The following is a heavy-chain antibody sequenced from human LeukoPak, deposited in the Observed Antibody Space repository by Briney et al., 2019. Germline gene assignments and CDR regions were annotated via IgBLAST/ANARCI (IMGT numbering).Heavy chain of an antibody. D-gene: IGHD5-24*01. Sequence: SVKVSCKASGGTFSSYAISWVRQAPGQGLEWMGGIIPIFGTANYAQKFQGRVTITADESTSTAYMELSSLRSEDTAVYYCARGIHGYNLWFDPWGQGTLVTVSS. CDR2: IIPIFGTA. V-gene: IGHV1-69*13. CDR3: ARGIHGYNLWFDP. CDR1: GGTFSSYA. J-gene: IGHJ5*02.